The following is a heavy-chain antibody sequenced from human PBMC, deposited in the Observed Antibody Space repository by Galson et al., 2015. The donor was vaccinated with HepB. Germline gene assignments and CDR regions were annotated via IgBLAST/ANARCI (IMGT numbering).Heavy chain of an antibody. CDR2: IIPMFDTA. D-gene: IGHD1-26*01. V-gene: IGHV1-69*06. CDR3: TSGNFDGPFDY. Sequence: SVKVSCKASGGTFSSSVISWVRQAPGQGLEWMGGIIPMFDTANYARRFQGRVTITADKSTSTVHMDLNSLKTEDTAVYFCTSGNFDGPFDYWGQGTRVTVSS. J-gene: IGHJ4*02. CDR1: GGTFSSSV.